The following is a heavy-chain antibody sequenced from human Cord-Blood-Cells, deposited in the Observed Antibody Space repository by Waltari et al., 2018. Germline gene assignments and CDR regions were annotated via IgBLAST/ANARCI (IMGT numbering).Heavy chain of an antibody. CDR3: ARSYSNYYYYGMDV. J-gene: IGHJ6*02. Sequence: VQLVESGGGLLQPGGSLRLSCAASGFTVRTTYMSWVRQAPGKGLEWVSVIYSGGSTYYADSVKGRFTISRDNSKNTLYLQMNSLRAEDTAVYYCARSYSNYYYYGMDVWGQGTTVTVSS. CDR2: IYSGGST. D-gene: IGHD4-4*01. CDR1: GFTVRTTY. V-gene: IGHV3-53*01.